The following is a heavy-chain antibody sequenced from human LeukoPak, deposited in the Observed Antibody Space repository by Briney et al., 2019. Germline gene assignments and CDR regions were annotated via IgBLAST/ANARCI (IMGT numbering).Heavy chain of an antibody. CDR3: ARHVGYSGSYYFDY. CDR1: GGSFSGYY. D-gene: IGHD1-26*01. Sequence: PSETLSLTRAVYGGSFSGYYWSWIRQPPGKGLGWIGYIYYSGRTNYNPSPKSRVTISVDTSKNQFSLKLSSVTAADTAVYYCARHVGYSGSYYFDYWGQGTLVTVSS. V-gene: IGHV4-59*08. CDR2: IYYSGRT. J-gene: IGHJ4*02.